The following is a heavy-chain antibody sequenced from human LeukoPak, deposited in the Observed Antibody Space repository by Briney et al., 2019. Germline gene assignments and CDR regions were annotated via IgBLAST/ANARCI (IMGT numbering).Heavy chain of an antibody. V-gene: IGHV4-59*01. J-gene: IGHJ4*02. CDR2: IYYSGST. CDR1: GGSISSYY. Sequence: SETLSLTCTVSGGSISSYYWSWIRQPPGKGLEWIGYIYYSGSTNYNPSLKSRVTISVDTSKNQFSLKLSSVTAADTAVYYCARVLNYYDSSGPFYYFDYWGQGTVVTVSS. D-gene: IGHD3-22*01. CDR3: ARVLNYYDSSGPFYYFDY.